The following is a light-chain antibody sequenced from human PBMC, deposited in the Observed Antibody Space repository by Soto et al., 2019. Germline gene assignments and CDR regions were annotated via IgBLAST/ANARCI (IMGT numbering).Light chain of an antibody. CDR3: HQYENWPQT. CDR2: RAS. CDR1: QSISSN. Sequence: EIVMTQSPATLSVSPGERATLSCRASQSISSNLAWYQQKLGQAPRLLIYRASTRATGIPARFSGSGSGTECTLTSSSLQSEDFALYYCHQYENWPQTFGQGTEVEI. J-gene: IGKJ1*01. V-gene: IGKV3-15*01.